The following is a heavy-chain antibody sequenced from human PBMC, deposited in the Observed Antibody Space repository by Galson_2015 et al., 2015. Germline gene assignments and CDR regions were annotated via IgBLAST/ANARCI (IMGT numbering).Heavy chain of an antibody. V-gene: IGHV1-3*01. CDR2: INAGNGNT. CDR3: ARLVAATHNWFDP. CDR1: GYTFTSYA. J-gene: IGHJ5*02. D-gene: IGHD2-15*01. Sequence: SVKVSCKASGYTFTSYAMHWVRQAPGQRLEWMGWINAGNGNTKYSQKFQGRVTITRDTSASTAYMELSSLRSEDTAVYYCARLVAATHNWFDPWGQGTLVTVSS.